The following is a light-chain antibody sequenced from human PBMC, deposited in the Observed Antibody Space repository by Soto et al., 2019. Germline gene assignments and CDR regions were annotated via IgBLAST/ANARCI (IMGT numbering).Light chain of an antibody. CDR3: QQYGSSSWT. Sequence: EIVLTQSPAILSVSPGERATLSCRASQSVSSSSLAWYQQKPGQAPRLFIYGASSRATGIPDRFSGSGSGTDFTLTISRLEPEDFAVYFCQQYGSSSWTFGQGTKVDIK. V-gene: IGKV3-20*01. J-gene: IGKJ1*01. CDR2: GAS. CDR1: QSVSSSS.